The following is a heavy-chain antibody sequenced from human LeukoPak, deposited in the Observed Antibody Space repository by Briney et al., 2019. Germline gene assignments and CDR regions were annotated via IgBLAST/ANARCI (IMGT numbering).Heavy chain of an antibody. CDR3: ARVGMAVAAYEGNY. CDR2: ISSSSSYI. V-gene: IGHV3-21*01. D-gene: IGHD6-19*01. CDR1: GFTFSSYS. J-gene: IGHJ4*02. Sequence: PGGSLRLSCAASGFTFSSYSMNWVRQAPGKGLEWVSSISSSSSYIYYADSVKGRFTISRDNAKNSLYLQMNSLRAEDTAVYYCARVGMAVAAYEGNYWGQGTLVTVSS.